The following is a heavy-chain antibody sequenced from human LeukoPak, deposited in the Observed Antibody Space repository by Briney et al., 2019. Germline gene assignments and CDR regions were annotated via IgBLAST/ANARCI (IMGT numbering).Heavy chain of an antibody. CDR1: GFTFDDYA. V-gene: IGHV3-9*01. CDR3: VKDLSRSDLYFQH. CDR2: ISWNSGSI. J-gene: IGHJ1*01. D-gene: IGHD6-13*01. Sequence: GGSLRLSCAASGFTFDDYAMHWVRQAPGKGLEWVSGISWNSGSIGYADSVKGRFTISRDNAKNSLYLQMNSLRAEDTAWYYCVKDLSRSDLYFQHWGQGTLVTVSS.